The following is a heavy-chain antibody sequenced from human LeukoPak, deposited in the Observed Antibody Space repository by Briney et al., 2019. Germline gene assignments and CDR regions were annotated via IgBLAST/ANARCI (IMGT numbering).Heavy chain of an antibody. CDR1: GFTVSSNY. CDR3: TTGRLWELLLRYRRSH. CDR2: IYSGGST. J-gene: IGHJ4*02. V-gene: IGHV3-53*01. Sequence: PGGSLRLSCAASGFTVSSNYMSWVRQAPGKGLEWVSVIYSGGSTYYADSVKGRFTISRDNSKNTLYLQMNSLRAEDTAVYYCTTGRLWELLLRYRRSHWGQGTLVTVSS. D-gene: IGHD1-26*01.